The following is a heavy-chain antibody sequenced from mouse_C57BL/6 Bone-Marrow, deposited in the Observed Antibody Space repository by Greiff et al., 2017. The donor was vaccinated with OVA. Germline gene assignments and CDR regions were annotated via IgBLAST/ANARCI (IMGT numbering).Heavy chain of an antibody. Sequence: QVQLQQPGAELVKPGASVKLSCKASGYTFTSYWMQWVKQRPGQGLEWIGEIDPSDSYTNYNQQFKGKATLTVDTSSSTAYMQLSSLTSEDSAVYYCAREDYGSSFDDWGQGTTLTVAS. CDR1: GYTFTSYW. D-gene: IGHD1-1*01. CDR2: IDPSDSYT. V-gene: IGHV1-50*01. J-gene: IGHJ2*01. CDR3: AREDYGSSFDD.